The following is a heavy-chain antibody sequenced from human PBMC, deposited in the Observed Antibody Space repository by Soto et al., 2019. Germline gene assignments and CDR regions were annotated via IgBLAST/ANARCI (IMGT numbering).Heavy chain of an antibody. CDR2: ISYDGSNK. V-gene: IGHV3-30*03. D-gene: IGHD5-18*01. J-gene: IGHJ3*01. CDR3: ARDRGPMVKSGAFAV. Sequence: QVPLVESGGGVVQPGRSLRLSCAASGFTFSSYGMHWVRQAPGKGLEWVAVISYDGSNKYYADSVKGRFTISRDNSKNTLYLQMNSLRAEDTAVYYCARDRGPMVKSGAFAVWGQGTMVTVSS. CDR1: GFTFSSYG.